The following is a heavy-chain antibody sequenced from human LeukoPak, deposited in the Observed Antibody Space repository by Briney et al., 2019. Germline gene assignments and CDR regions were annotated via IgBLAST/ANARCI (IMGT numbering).Heavy chain of an antibody. D-gene: IGHD4-17*01. CDR1: GFTLSSYW. V-gene: IGHV3-7*01. CDR2: IKQDGSEK. J-gene: IGHJ4*02. Sequence: GGSLRLSCAASGFTLSSYWMSWVRQAPGKGLEWVANIKQDGSEKYYVDSVKGRFTISRDNAKNSLYLQMNSLRAEDTAVYYCARDGYDYGDYVWGQGTLVTVSS. CDR3: ARDGYDYGDYV.